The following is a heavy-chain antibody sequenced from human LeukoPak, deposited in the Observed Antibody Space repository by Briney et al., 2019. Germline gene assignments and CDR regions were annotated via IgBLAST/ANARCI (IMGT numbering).Heavy chain of an antibody. J-gene: IGHJ4*02. CDR1: GFTFSSYS. CDR3: ASDLAVAANN. CDR2: ISSSSSYI. D-gene: IGHD6-19*01. V-gene: IGHV3-21*01. Sequence: GGSLRLSCAASGFTFSSYSMNWVRQAPGKGLEWVSSISSSSSYIYYADSVKGRFTTSRDNAKNSLYLQMNSLRAEDTAVYYCASDLAVAANNWGQGTLVTVSS.